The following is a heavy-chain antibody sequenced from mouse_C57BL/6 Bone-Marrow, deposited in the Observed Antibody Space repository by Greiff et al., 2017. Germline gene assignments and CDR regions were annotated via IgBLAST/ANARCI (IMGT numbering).Heavy chain of an antibody. CDR2: INPNNGGT. J-gene: IGHJ1*03. CDR1: GYTFTDYN. CDR3: ARATVVEGRNFDV. D-gene: IGHD1-1*01. V-gene: IGHV1-18*01. Sequence: VQLQQPGPELVKPGASVKIPCKASGYTFTDYNMDWVKQSHGKSLEWIGDINPNNGGTIYNQKFKGKATLTVDKSSSTAYMELRSLTSEDTAVYCCARATVVEGRNFDVWGTGTTVTVSS.